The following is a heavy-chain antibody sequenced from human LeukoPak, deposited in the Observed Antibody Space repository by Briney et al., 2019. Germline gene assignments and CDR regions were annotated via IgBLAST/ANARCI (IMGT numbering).Heavy chain of an antibody. J-gene: IGHJ4*02. Sequence: GGSLRLSCSASGFTFRRFWMSWVRQAPGKGLEYVALIKQGGSEIYHMDSVKGRFTIPRDDATNSLYLQMNSLRVEDTALYYCARDRESESDSEGDYWGQGTLVTVSS. CDR2: IKQGGSEI. CDR3: ARDRESESDSEGDY. V-gene: IGHV3-7*01. D-gene: IGHD4-11*01. CDR1: GFTFRRFW.